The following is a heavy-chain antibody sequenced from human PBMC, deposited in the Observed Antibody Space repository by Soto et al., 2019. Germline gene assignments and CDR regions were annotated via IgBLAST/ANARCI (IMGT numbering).Heavy chain of an antibody. V-gene: IGHV1-18*01. Sequence: ASVKVSCKTSGYTFSNYGTTWVRQAPGQPLEWLGWISLYSDGTSYAQKFQGRVSMTTDTSTTTAYMELRSLRSGDTAVYYCARVVPGAEAWFGPWGQGTLVTVSS. CDR1: GYTFSNYG. D-gene: IGHD2-2*01. J-gene: IGHJ5*02. CDR2: ISLYSDGT. CDR3: ARVVPGAEAWFGP.